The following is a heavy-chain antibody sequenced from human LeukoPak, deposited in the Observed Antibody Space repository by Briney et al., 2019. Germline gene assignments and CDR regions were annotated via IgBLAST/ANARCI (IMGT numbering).Heavy chain of an antibody. J-gene: IGHJ3*02. V-gene: IGHV3-21*01. D-gene: IGHD4-23*01. Sequence: GSLRLSCAASGFTFSSYSMNWVRQAPGKGLEWVSFISSSSSYIYYADSVKGRFTISRDNAKNSLYLQMNSLRAEDTAVYYCARVYGGNSDDAFDIWGQGTMVTVSS. CDR3: ARVYGGNSDDAFDI. CDR1: GFTFSSYS. CDR2: ISSSSSYI.